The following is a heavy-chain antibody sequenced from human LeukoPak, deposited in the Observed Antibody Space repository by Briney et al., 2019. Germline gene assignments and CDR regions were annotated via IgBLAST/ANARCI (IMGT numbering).Heavy chain of an antibody. CDR2: IYYSGST. Sequence: SETLSLTCTVSGGSISSYYWSWIRQSPGKGLEWIGYIYYSGSTNYNPSLKSRVTISVDTSKNQFSLKLSSVTAADTAVYYCARSAGYYYDSSGYYFDYWGQGTLVTVSS. CDR3: ARSAGYYYDSSGYYFDY. CDR1: GGSISSYY. D-gene: IGHD3-22*01. V-gene: IGHV4-59*01. J-gene: IGHJ4*02.